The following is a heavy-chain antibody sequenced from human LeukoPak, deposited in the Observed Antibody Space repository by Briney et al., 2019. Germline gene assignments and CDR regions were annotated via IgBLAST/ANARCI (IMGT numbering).Heavy chain of an antibody. Sequence: ASVKVSFKASGYTFTSYYMHWVRQAPGQGLEWMGIINPSGGSTSYAQKFQGRVTMTRDTSTSTVYMELSSLRSEDTAVYYCAKDGDDYGDYSDAFDIWGQGTMVTVSS. D-gene: IGHD4-17*01. J-gene: IGHJ3*02. CDR1: GYTFTSYY. CDR2: INPSGGST. CDR3: AKDGDDYGDYSDAFDI. V-gene: IGHV1-46*01.